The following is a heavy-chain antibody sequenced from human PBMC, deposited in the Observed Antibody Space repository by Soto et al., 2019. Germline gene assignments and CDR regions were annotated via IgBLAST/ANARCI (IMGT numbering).Heavy chain of an antibody. CDR2: INSDGSST. J-gene: IGHJ5*02. D-gene: IGHD3-9*01. CDR1: GFTFSSYW. Sequence: EVQLVESGGGLVQPGGSLRLSCAASGFTFSSYWMHWVRQAPGKGLVWVSRINSDGSSTSYADSVKGRFTISRDNAKNPLYLQMNSLRAEDTAVYYCARDGVVRYFDWLLGPLGWFDPWGQGTLVTVS. CDR3: ARDGVVRYFDWLLGPLGWFDP. V-gene: IGHV3-74*01.